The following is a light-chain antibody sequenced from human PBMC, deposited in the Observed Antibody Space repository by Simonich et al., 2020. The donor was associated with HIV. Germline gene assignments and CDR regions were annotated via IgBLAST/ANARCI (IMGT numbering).Light chain of an antibody. V-gene: IGKV4-1*01. J-gene: IGKJ4*01. CDR2: LSS. CDR3: QQYYSTPPIT. Sequence: DIVMTQSPDSLAVSLGERATINCKSSQNILYSSNNKNYLAWYQQKTGQPPKLLIYLSSTRESGVPDRFRGSGSGADFTLTISSLQAEDVAVYYCQQYYSTPPITFGGGTKVEIK. CDR1: QNILYSSNNKNY.